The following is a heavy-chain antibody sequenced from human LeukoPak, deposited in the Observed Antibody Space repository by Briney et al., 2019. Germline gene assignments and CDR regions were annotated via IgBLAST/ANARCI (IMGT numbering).Heavy chain of an antibody. CDR3: ARDRGYTQDY. CDR2: ITSDGSST. CDR1: GFTFSSYW. D-gene: IGHD5-12*01. J-gene: IGHJ4*02. V-gene: IGHV3-74*01. Sequence: PGGSLRLSCTASGFTFSSYWMHWVRQAPGKGLVWVSRITSDGSSTSHADSVKGRFTISRDNAKNTLYLQMNSLRAEDTAVYYCARDRGYTQDYWGQGTLVTVSS.